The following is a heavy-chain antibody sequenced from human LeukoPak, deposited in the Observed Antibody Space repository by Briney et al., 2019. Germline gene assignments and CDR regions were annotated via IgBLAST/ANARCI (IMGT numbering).Heavy chain of an antibody. J-gene: IGHJ6*02. D-gene: IGHD6-13*01. CDR2: INPSGGRT. V-gene: IGHV1-46*01. CDR1: GYTFTRYY. CDR3: ARDLAIAAAPYGMDV. Sequence: ASVKLSFKASGYTFTRYYLHWVRQAPGQGLEWMGIINPSGGRTNNAQQFQGRVTMTRDTSTSTVYMQLSSLRSEDTAVYYCARDLAIAAAPYGMDVWGQGTTVTVSS.